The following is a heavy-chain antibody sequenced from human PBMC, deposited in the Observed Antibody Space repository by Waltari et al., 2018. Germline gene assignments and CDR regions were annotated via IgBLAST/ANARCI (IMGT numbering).Heavy chain of an antibody. Sequence: QVQLQESGPGLVQPSETLALSCTVAGGSISGYYWSWLRQAAGKGLEWIGYIYNSGGTIYNPSLKSRVTISVETSKNQFCLALTSVTAADPAGYYCARHAAANAGYGVYWGQGTLVTVS. V-gene: IGHV4-59*08. CDR2: IYNSGGT. CDR3: ARHAAANAGYGVY. J-gene: IGHJ4*02. D-gene: IGHD3-9*01. CDR1: GGSISGYY.